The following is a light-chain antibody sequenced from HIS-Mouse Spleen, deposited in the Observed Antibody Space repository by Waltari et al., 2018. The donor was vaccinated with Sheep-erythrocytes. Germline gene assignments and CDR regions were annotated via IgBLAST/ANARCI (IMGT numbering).Light chain of an antibody. CDR2: EGS. CDR1: SSDVGSYNL. Sequence: QSALTQPASVSGSPGQSITISCTGTSSDVGSYNLVSWYQQHPGKAPKLMIYEGSKRPLGVSNRFSGSKSDNTASLTISGLQAGGEADYYCCSYAGSSTPWVFGGGTKLTVL. CDR3: CSYAGSSTPWV. J-gene: IGLJ3*02. V-gene: IGLV2-23*01.